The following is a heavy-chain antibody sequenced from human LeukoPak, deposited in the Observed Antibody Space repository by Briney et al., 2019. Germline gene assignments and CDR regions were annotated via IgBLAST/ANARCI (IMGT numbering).Heavy chain of an antibody. CDR2: IIPILGIA. Sequence: SVKVSCKVSGYTLTELSMHWVRQAPGQGLEWMGRIIPILGIANYAQKFQGRVTITADKSTSTAYMELSSLRSEDTAVYYCAEASTEQLVLDYWGQGTLVTVSS. J-gene: IGHJ4*02. CDR3: AEASTEQLVLDY. CDR1: GYTLTELS. V-gene: IGHV1-69*02. D-gene: IGHD6-6*01.